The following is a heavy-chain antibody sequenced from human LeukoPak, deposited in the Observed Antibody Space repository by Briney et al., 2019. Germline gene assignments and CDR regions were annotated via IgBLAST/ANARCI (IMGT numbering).Heavy chain of an antibody. Sequence: GRSLKLSCSASGFTFRSYAIHWVRQAPGKGLEWVAFISYDGAVKYYADSVKGRSFISRDNSRNTLYLQMNSLRTEDTAVYYCARDQEWELPYFDYWGQGTLVTVSS. V-gene: IGHV3-30-3*01. CDR2: ISYDGAVK. J-gene: IGHJ4*02. D-gene: IGHD1-26*01. CDR3: ARDQEWELPYFDY. CDR1: GFTFRSYA.